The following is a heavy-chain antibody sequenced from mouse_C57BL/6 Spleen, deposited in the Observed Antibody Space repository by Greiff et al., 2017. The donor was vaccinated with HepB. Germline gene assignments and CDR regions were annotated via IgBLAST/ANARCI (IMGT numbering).Heavy chain of an antibody. Sequence: VQLQQSGPELVKPGASVKISCKASGYAFSSSWMNWVKQRPGKGLEWIGRIYPGDGDTNYNGKFKGKATLTADKSSSTAYMQLSSLTSEDSAVCFCAKECAVELFAYWGQGTLVTVSA. D-gene: IGHD1-1*01. J-gene: IGHJ3*01. V-gene: IGHV1-82*01. CDR2: IYPGDGDT. CDR1: GYAFSSSW. CDR3: AKECAVELFAY.